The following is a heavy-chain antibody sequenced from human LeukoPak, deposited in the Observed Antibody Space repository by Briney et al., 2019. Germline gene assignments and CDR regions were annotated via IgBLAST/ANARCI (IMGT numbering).Heavy chain of an antibody. Sequence: GGSLRLSCAASGFTFSNYGMHWVRQTPGKGLEGVAVIWYGGSNNYYADYGKGRFTSSRDNSKNTLYLQMNSLRAEDTAVYYCAKESFGGAFDIWGQGTMVTVSS. CDR2: IWYGGSNN. J-gene: IGHJ3*02. CDR1: GFTFSNYG. D-gene: IGHD3-16*01. CDR3: AKESFGGAFDI. V-gene: IGHV3-30*02.